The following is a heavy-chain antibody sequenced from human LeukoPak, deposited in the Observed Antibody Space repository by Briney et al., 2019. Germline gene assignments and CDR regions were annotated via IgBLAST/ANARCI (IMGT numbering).Heavy chain of an antibody. V-gene: IGHV3-74*01. CDR3: ARDAYSGYDDFDY. CDR1: GFTFSSYW. D-gene: IGHD5-12*01. CDR2: INSDGSST. J-gene: IGHJ4*02. Sequence: PGGSLRLSCAASGFTFSSYWMGWVRHAAGKGRGWVSRINSDGSSTIYAHSVKGRLTIARDNAKNTLYLQMNSLRAEDTAVYYCARDAYSGYDDFDYWGQGALVTVSS.